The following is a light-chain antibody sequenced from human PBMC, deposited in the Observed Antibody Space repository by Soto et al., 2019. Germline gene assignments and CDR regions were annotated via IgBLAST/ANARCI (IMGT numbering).Light chain of an antibody. V-gene: IGKV3-20*01. CDR3: LPYGSSPPT. Sequence: EIVLTQSPGTLSLSPGERATLSCRASQSVSSNYVAWYQRKPGLSPRLLIYGASSRATDIPSRFSGSVSGTLFTLTITCLEADAFAVYYCLPYGSSPPTFGHGTKV. J-gene: IGKJ1*01. CDR2: GAS. CDR1: QSVSSNY.